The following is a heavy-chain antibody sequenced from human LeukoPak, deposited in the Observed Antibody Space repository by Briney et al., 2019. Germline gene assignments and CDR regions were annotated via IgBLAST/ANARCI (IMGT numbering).Heavy chain of an antibody. D-gene: IGHD3-22*01. J-gene: IGHJ4*02. Sequence: GGSLRLSCAASGFTFSSYAMSWVRQAPGKGLEWVSAISGSGGSTYYADSVKGRFTISRDNSKNTLYLQMNSLRAEDTAVYYCAIRGYDSSGYYYVGEFDYWGQGTLVTVSS. V-gene: IGHV3-23*01. CDR2: ISGSGGST. CDR3: AIRGYDSSGYYYVGEFDY. CDR1: GFTFSSYA.